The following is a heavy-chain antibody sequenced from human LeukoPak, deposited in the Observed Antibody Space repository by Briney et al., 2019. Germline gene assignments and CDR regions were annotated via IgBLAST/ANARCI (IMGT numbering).Heavy chain of an antibody. Sequence: PSETLSLTCTVSGGSISGYYWSWIRQPPGKGLEWIGEINHSGSTYYNPSLKSRVTISVDTSKNQFSLKLSSVTAADTAVYYCARGYCSGGSCYDAFDIWGQGTMVTVSS. CDR3: ARGYCSGGSCYDAFDI. CDR2: INHSGST. CDR1: GGSISGYY. V-gene: IGHV4-34*01. J-gene: IGHJ3*02. D-gene: IGHD2-15*01.